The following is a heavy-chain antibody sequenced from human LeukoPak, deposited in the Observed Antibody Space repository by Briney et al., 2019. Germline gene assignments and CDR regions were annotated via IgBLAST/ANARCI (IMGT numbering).Heavy chain of an antibody. CDR1: GFSFSDSY. J-gene: IGHJ1*01. D-gene: IGHD3-22*01. CDR2: ISSTAYTI. Sequence: GGSLRLSCAASGFSFSDSYMTWIRQAPGKGLEWVSYISSTAYTIFYADSVKGRFTISRDNAKNSLYLQMNSLRAEDTAIYYCARVDYDRSGEDANAEYFQHWGQGTLVTVSS. CDR3: ARVDYDRSGEDANAEYFQH. V-gene: IGHV3-11*04.